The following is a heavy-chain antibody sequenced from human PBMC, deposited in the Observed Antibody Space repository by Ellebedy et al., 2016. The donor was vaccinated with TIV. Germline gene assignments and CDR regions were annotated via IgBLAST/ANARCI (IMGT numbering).Heavy chain of an antibody. D-gene: IGHD3-22*01. CDR2: IFFSGST. V-gene: IGHV4-59*01. Sequence: SETLSLTCTVSGGSITSYYWSWLRQPPGKGLEWIGYIFFSGSTTYNPSLQSRVPMSLDTSKNQFSLKLSSGIAADTAVYYCARKKWLDDQVSYNDVFEIWGKGTMVTVSP. CDR1: GGSITSYY. J-gene: IGHJ3*02. CDR3: ARKKWLDDQVSYNDVFEI.